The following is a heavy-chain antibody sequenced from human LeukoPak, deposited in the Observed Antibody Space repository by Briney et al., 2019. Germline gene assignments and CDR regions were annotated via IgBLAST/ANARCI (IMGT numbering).Heavy chain of an antibody. V-gene: IGHV1-18*01. CDR2: ISAYNGNT. J-gene: IGHJ6*03. CDR3: ARKFIYCRGGSCYEDQYYMDV. CDR1: GYTFTSYG. D-gene: IGHD2-15*01. Sequence: ASVKVSCKASGYTFTSYGISWVRQAPGQGLEWMGCISAYNGNTNYAQKLQGRVTMTTDTSTSTAYMELRSLRSDDTAVYYCARKFIYCRGGSCYEDQYYMDVWGKGTTVTVSS.